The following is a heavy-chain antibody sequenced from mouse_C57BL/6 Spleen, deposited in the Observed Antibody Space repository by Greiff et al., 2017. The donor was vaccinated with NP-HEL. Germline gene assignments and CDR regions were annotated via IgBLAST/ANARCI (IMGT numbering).Heavy chain of an antibody. CDR2: ISDGGSYT. Sequence: EVQRVESGGGLVKPGGSLKLSCAASGFTFSSYAMSWVRQTPEKRLEWVATISDGGSYTYYPDNVKGRFTISRDNAKNNLYLQMSHLKSEDTAMYYCARVGVYYGNYEAMGYWGQGTSVTVSS. D-gene: IGHD2-1*01. CDR3: ARVGVYYGNYEAMGY. CDR1: GFTFSSYA. V-gene: IGHV5-4*01. J-gene: IGHJ4*01.